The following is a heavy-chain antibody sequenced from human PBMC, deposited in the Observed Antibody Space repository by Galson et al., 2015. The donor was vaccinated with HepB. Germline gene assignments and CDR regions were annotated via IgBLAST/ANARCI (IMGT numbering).Heavy chain of an antibody. D-gene: IGHD3-9*01. CDR3: ARDLAVRYFDWSHYYGMDV. J-gene: IGHJ6*02. CDR2: ISSSSSYT. CDR1: GFTFSDYY. V-gene: IGHV3-11*06. Sequence: SLRLSCAASGFTFSDYYMSWLRQAPGKGLEWVSYISSSSSYTNYADSVKGRFTISRDNAKNSLYLQMNSLRAEDTAVYYCARDLAVRYFDWSHYYGMDVWGQGTTVTVSS.